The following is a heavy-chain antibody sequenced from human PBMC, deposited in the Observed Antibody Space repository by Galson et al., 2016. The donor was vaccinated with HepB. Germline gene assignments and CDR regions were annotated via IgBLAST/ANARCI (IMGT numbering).Heavy chain of an antibody. V-gene: IGHV5-51*01. CDR2: IYPGDADT. D-gene: IGHD6-13*01. CDR1: GFSFTNYW. J-gene: IGHJ5*02. CDR3: ARQWGLIVATGPFDP. Sequence: QSGAEVKKPGESLTISCQGFGFSFTNYWIGWVRQMPGKALEWMRNIYPGDADTRYSPSFEGQVTISADKSISTAYLQWSSLKASDTAIYYCARQWGLIVATGPFDPWGQGTLVTVSS.